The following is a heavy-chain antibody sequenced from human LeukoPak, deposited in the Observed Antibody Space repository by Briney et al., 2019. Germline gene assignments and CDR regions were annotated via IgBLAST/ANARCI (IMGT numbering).Heavy chain of an antibody. CDR3: ANDGRDSSGYYGNY. J-gene: IGHJ4*02. V-gene: IGHV3-43*01. CDR2: ISWDGGST. Sequence: GGSLRLSCAASGCTFDDYTMHWVRQAPGKGLEWVSLISWDGGSTYYADSVKGRFTISRDNSKNSLYLQMNSLRTEDTALYYCANDGRDSSGYYGNYWGQGTLVTVSS. D-gene: IGHD3-22*01. CDR1: GCTFDDYT.